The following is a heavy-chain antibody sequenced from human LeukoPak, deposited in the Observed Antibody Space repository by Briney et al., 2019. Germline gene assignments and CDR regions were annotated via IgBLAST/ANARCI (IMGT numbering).Heavy chain of an antibody. D-gene: IGHD3-22*01. V-gene: IGHV4-31*03. CDR2: IYYSGST. J-gene: IGHJ4*02. CDR3: ARAPGGDSSGGPESFDY. Sequence: PAETLSLTCTVSGGSISSSSYFWGWIRQPPGKGLEWIGYIYYSGSTYYNPSLKSRVSISVDTSKNQFSLKLSSVTAADTAVYYCARAPGGDSSGGPESFDYWGQGTLVTVSS. CDR1: GGSISSSSYF.